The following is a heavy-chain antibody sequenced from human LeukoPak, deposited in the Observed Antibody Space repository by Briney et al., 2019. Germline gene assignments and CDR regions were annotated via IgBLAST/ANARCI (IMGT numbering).Heavy chain of an antibody. D-gene: IGHD3-22*01. CDR1: GFTFSSYA. Sequence: PGGSLGLSCAASGFTFSSYAMHWVRQAPGKGLEWVAVISYDGSNKYYADSVKGRFTISRDNSKNTLYLQMNSLRAEDTAVYYCARDVGSGGYFPYFDYWGQGTLVTVSS. V-gene: IGHV3-30-3*01. CDR3: ARDVGSGGYFPYFDY. J-gene: IGHJ4*02. CDR2: ISYDGSNK.